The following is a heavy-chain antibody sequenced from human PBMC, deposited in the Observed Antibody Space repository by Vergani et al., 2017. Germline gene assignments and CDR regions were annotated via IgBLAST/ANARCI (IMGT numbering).Heavy chain of an antibody. J-gene: IGHJ4*02. V-gene: IGHV3-33*01. CDR3: ARDRSGSYYRGGGYFDY. CDR2: IWYDGSNK. Sequence: QVQLVESGGGVVQPGRSLRLSCAASGFTFSSYGMHWVRQAPGKGLEWVAVIWYDGSNKYYADSVKGRFTISRDNSKNTLYLQMNSLGAGDTAVYYCARDRSGSYYRGGGYFDYWGQGTLVTVSS. D-gene: IGHD1-26*01. CDR1: GFTFSSYG.